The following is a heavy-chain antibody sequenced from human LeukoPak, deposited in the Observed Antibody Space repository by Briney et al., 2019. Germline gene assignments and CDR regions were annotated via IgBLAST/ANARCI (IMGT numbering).Heavy chain of an antibody. V-gene: IGHV1-69*13. CDR3: AGTGYSGYVAHY. Sequence: SVKVSCKASGGTFSSYAISWVRQAPGQGLEWMGGIIPIFGTANYAQKFQGRVTITADESTSTAYMELSSLRSEDTAVYFCAGTGYSGYVAHYWGQGTLVTVSS. D-gene: IGHD5-12*01. J-gene: IGHJ4*02. CDR2: IIPIFGTA. CDR1: GGTFSSYA.